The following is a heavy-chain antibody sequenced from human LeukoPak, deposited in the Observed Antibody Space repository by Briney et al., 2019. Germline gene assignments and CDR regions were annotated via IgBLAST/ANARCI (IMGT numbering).Heavy chain of an antibody. V-gene: IGHV3-30*02. J-gene: IGHJ4*02. CDR1: GFTLSTYG. CDR2: IRYDGSDK. Sequence: GGSLRLSCVASGFTLSTYGMHWVRQAPGKGLEWVAFIRYDGSDKFYGDSVKGRFTTSRDNSKNTLYLQMSRLRVEDAAVYYCAKDLDCSGGTCHKAFDCWGQGTLVTVSS. D-gene: IGHD2-15*01. CDR3: AKDLDCSGGTCHKAFDC.